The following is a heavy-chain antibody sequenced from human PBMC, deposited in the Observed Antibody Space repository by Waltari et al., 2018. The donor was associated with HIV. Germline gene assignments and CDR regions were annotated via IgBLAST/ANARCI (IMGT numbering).Heavy chain of an antibody. CDR2: IYTSGST. D-gene: IGHD5-18*01. CDR3: ARRGIQLWFYAFDI. J-gene: IGHJ3*02. Sequence: QVQLQESGPGLVKPSQTLSLTCTVSGGSISSGSYYWSWIRQPAGKGLEWIGRIYTSGSTNSNPPRKSRVTISVDTSKNQFSLKLSSVTAADTAVYYCARRGIQLWFYAFDIWGQGTMVTVSS. V-gene: IGHV4-61*02. CDR1: GGSISSGSYY.